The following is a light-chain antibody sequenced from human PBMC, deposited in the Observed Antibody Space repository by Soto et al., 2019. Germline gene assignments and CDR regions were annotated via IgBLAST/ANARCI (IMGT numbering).Light chain of an antibody. CDR2: AAY. CDR1: QDISTY. J-gene: IGKJ4*01. CDR3: QKYDNAPLT. V-gene: IGKV1-27*01. Sequence: DLQMTQAPSSLSASVGDRVTITCRARQDISTYLAWYQQKPGKVPELLISAAYTLQSGVPPRFSGSGSGTDFTLTISSLQPEDVATYYCQKYDNAPLTFGGGTKVEIK.